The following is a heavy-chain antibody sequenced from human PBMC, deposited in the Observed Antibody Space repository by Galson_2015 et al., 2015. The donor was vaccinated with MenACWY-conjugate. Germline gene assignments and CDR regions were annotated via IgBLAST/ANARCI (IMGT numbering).Heavy chain of an antibody. Sequence: CAISGDSVSSNSAAWNWFRQSPSRGLEWLGRTYYRSKWYNDYAVSVKSRITINPDTSKNQFSLQLNSVTPEDTAVYYCARAIENFWSGYQTPYYMDVWGKGTTVTVSS. CDR3: ARAIENFWSGYQTPYYMDV. CDR1: GDSVSSNSAA. D-gene: IGHD3-3*01. V-gene: IGHV6-1*01. CDR2: TYYRSKWYN. J-gene: IGHJ6*03.